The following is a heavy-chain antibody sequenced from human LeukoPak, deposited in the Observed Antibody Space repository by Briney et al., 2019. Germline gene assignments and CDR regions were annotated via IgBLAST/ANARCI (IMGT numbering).Heavy chain of an antibody. V-gene: IGHV1-2*02. CDR1: GYTFTGYY. Sequence: GASVKVSCKASGYTFTGYYMHGGGQAPGQGLEWMGWINPDSGGTNFAQKFQGRVTMTRDTSISTAYMELSRLRSDDTAVYYCGRDFRDSLDYWGQGTLVTVSS. J-gene: IGHJ4*02. CDR3: GRDFRDSLDY. CDR2: INPDSGGT.